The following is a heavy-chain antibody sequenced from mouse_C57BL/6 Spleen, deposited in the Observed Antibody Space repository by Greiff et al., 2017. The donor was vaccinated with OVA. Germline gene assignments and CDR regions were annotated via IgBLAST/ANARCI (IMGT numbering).Heavy chain of an antibody. J-gene: IGHJ2*01. D-gene: IGHD3-1*01. V-gene: IGHV3-6*01. CDR2: ISYDGSN. CDR1: GYSITSGYY. Sequence: EVQVVESGPGLVKPSQSLSLTCSVTGYSITSGYYWNWIRQFPGNKLEWMGYISYDGSNNYNPSLKNRISITRDTSKNQFFLKLNSVTTEDTATYYCARGGLLDYFDYWGQGTTLTVSS. CDR3: ARGGLLDYFDY.